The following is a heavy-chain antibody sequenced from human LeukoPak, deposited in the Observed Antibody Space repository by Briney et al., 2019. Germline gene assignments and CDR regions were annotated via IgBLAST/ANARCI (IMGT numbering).Heavy chain of an antibody. CDR3: AGEDGYNYAY. D-gene: IGHD5-24*01. CDR2: INPNSGGT. V-gene: IGHV1-2*02. Sequence: ASVKVSCKASGYTFTDYSMHWVRQAPGQGLEWMGWINPNSGGTNYAQKFQGRVTVTRDTSISTAYMELSRLRSDDTAVYYCAGEDGYNYAYWGQRTLVTVSS. J-gene: IGHJ4*02. CDR1: GYTFTDYS.